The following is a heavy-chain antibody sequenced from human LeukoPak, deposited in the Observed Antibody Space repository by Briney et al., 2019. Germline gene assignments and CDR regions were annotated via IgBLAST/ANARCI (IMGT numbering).Heavy chain of an antibody. CDR3: ARGSQYSSSFMIDP. D-gene: IGHD6-13*01. V-gene: IGHV4-61*02. Sequence: KPSQTLSLTCTFSGGSISRGNYHWRWVPQPAGKGLGWIWRIYTSGSTTYNPSLKSRVTISVDTSKNQFSLRLSSVTAADTAVYYCARGSQYSSSFMIDPWGQGTLVTVSS. CDR1: GGSISRGNYH. CDR2: IYTSGST. J-gene: IGHJ5*02.